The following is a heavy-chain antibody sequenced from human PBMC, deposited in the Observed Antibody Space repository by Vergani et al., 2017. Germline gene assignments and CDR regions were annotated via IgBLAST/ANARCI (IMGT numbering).Heavy chain of an antibody. V-gene: IGHV4-30-4*08. CDR3: ASKPTGTSWYSVKYYFDF. J-gene: IGHJ4*02. CDR1: GGSISRNDYY. D-gene: IGHD6-13*01. CDR2: IYYSGST. Sequence: QVQLQESGPGLVKPSQTLSLTCSVSGGSISRNDYYWSWIRQPPGKGLEWLGYIYYSGSTYYNPSLKSRLTMSVDTSKNQFSLELGSVTASDTAMYYCASKPTGTSWYSVKYYFDFWGQGTLVAGSS.